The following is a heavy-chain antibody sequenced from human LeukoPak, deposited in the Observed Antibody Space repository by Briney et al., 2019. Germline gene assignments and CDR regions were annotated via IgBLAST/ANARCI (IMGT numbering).Heavy chain of an antibody. CDR1: GFTFSSYW. CDR3: AKAAAVDAFDI. Sequence: GGSLRLSCAASGFTFSSYWMHWVRQAPGKGLVWVSRINSDGSSTSYADSVKGRFTISRDNAKNTLYLQMNSLRAEDMALYYCAKAAAVDAFDIWGQGTMVTVSS. V-gene: IGHV3-74*01. CDR2: INSDGSST. J-gene: IGHJ3*02. D-gene: IGHD6-13*01.